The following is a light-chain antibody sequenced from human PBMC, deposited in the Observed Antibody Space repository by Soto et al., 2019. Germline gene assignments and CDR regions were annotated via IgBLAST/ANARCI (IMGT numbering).Light chain of an antibody. Sequence: QSALTQPASVSGSPGQSITISCTGTSSDVGGYNYVSWYQQHPGKAPKLIIFEVSYRPSGISIPFSASKSGDTASLTISGPQADDEADYYCCSYTDSRTHIFGSGTKLTVL. CDR2: EVS. CDR3: CSYTDSRTHI. J-gene: IGLJ1*01. V-gene: IGLV2-14*01. CDR1: SSDVGGYNY.